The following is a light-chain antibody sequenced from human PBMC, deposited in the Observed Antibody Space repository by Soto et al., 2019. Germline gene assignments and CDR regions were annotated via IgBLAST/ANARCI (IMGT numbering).Light chain of an antibody. CDR2: GAS. V-gene: IGKV3-20*01. Sequence: EIVLTQSPGTLSVSPGERATVSCRASQTVSSGFLAWYQQKVGQAHRLLIYGASTRATGIPDRFSGSGSGTDFTLTIERLEPEDFAVYYCNQYYSSPTTFGGGTKVDIK. CDR1: QTVSSGF. J-gene: IGKJ4*01. CDR3: NQYYSSPTT.